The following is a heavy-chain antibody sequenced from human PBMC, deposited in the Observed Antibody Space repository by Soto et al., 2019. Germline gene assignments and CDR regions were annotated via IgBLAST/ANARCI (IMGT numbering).Heavy chain of an antibody. CDR2: ISAYNGNT. Sequence: ASVKVSCKASGYTFTSYCISWVRQAPGQGLEWMGLISAYNGNTNYAQKLQGRVTMTTDTSTSTAYMELRSLRSDDTAVYYCARGVVGATTNWFDPWGQGTLVTVSS. V-gene: IGHV1-18*01. CDR3: ARGVVGATTNWFDP. CDR1: GYTFTSYC. J-gene: IGHJ5*02. D-gene: IGHD1-26*01.